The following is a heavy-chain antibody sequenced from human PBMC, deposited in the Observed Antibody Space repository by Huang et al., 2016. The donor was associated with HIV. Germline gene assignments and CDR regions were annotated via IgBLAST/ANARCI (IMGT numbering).Heavy chain of an antibody. J-gene: IGHJ3*02. V-gene: IGHV1-69*10. CDR3: AREGQTWYGKPIAAFEI. CDR1: GGSFNSLA. CDR2: IVLLFSVP. D-gene: IGHD6-13*01. Sequence: VQLVQSGAEVKRPGTSVKISCKASGGSFNSLAFNWVRQAPGQGLQYMGGIVLLFSVPNYAGKFRGRRPFSADKSTRTVFMELRGLTSGGTAVFFCAREGQTWYGKPIAAFEIWGQGTTVSVSP.